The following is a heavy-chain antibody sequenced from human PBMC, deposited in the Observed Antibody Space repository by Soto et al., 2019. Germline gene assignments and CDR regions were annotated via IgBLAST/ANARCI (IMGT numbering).Heavy chain of an antibody. V-gene: IGHV1-69*02. CDR2: IIPIIDIA. J-gene: IGHJ4*02. CDR1: GGTFSSYT. D-gene: IGHD5-18*01. CDR3: ASGYSPGCFDY. Sequence: VKVSCKASGGTFSSYTFSWVRQAPGQGLEWMGRIIPIIDIANYAQKFQGRVTITADKSTSTAYMELSSLRSEDTAVYYCASGYSPGCFDYWGQGTQVTVSS.